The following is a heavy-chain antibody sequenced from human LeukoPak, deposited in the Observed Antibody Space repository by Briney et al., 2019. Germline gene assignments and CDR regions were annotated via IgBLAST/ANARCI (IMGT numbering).Heavy chain of an antibody. J-gene: IGHJ4*02. CDR3: SRENGAFSPFGY. CDR2: ISLSGLT. Sequence: PSGTLSLTCGASGGSISSTNWWSWVRQPPGQGLEWIGEISLSGLTNYNPSLKSRVTVSLDKSKNQLSLNLTSVTAADPAVYYCSRENGAFSPFGYWGQGTLVTVPS. V-gene: IGHV4-4*02. D-gene: IGHD2-8*01. CDR1: GGSISSTNW.